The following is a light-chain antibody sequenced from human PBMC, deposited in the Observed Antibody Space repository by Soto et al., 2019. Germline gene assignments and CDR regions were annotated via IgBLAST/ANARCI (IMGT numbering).Light chain of an antibody. Sequence: QSVLTQPPSVSGSPGQSVTISCTGTSSDVGKYDRVSWYQQPPGTAPKLIIYEVTNRPSGVPARFSGSKSGNTASLTISGLQAEDEADYYCSSYDSTSRYVFGAGTKLTVL. CDR3: SSYDSTSRYV. CDR2: EVT. CDR1: SSDVGKYDR. V-gene: IGLV2-18*02. J-gene: IGLJ1*01.